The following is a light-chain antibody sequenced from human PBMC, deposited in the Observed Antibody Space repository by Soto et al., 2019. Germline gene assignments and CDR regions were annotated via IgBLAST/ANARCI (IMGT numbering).Light chain of an antibody. CDR1: QSVSSY. CDR2: DAS. V-gene: IGKV3-11*01. Sequence: EIVLTQSPATLSLSPGERATLSCRASQSVSSYLGWYQQKPGQAPRLLIYDASSRATGIPARFSGSGSWTDFTLTISSLEPEDFAVYYGQHRSNWPYSFGQGTELEIK. CDR3: QHRSNWPYS. J-gene: IGKJ2*01.